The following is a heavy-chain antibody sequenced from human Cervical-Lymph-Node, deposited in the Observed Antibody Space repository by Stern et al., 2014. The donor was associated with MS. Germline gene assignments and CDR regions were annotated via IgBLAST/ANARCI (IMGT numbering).Heavy chain of an antibody. J-gene: IGHJ6*02. Sequence: EVQLVESGGNLVQPGGSLRLSCAPSGFTFSDYAMSWIRQAPGKGLEWISSISGSGGNTFYADSVKGRFTISRDNSKNTLDLQMDSLRAEDSAFYCTKGFTVTGTGYGVDVWGQGTTVTVSS. CDR2: ISGSGGNT. CDR1: GFTFSDYA. V-gene: IGHV3-23*04. CDR3: KGFTVTGTGYGVDV. D-gene: IGHD6-19*01.